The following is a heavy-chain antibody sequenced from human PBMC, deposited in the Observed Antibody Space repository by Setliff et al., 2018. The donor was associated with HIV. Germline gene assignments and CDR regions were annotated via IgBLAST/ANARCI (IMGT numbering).Heavy chain of an antibody. Sequence: GASVKVSCKASGYSFDRYGLSWVRQAPGQGLEWMGWVSGFNGNTKYAQSFQDRVAMTTETATSTAYMEMRSLRSDDTAVYFCARVPYRSAWFSGGHDAFDIWGQGTMVTVSS. CDR2: VSGFNGNT. V-gene: IGHV1-18*01. J-gene: IGHJ3*02. CDR1: GYSFDRYG. CDR3: ARVPYRSAWFSGGHDAFDI. D-gene: IGHD6-19*01.